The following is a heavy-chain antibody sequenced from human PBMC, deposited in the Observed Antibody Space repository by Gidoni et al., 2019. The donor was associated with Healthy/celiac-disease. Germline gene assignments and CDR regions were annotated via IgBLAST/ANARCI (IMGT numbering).Heavy chain of an antibody. Sequence: QVQLVETGGGVVQPGRSLRLSWAAYGFPFSSYGMHWVRQAPGKGLECVAVIWYDGSNKYYAASVKGRFTISRDNSKNTLYLQMNSLRAEDTAVYYCARENYGSGSYRFDAFDIWGQGTMVTVSS. CDR1: GFPFSSYG. V-gene: IGHV3-33*01. CDR2: IWYDGSNK. D-gene: IGHD3-10*01. J-gene: IGHJ3*02. CDR3: ARENYGSGSYRFDAFDI.